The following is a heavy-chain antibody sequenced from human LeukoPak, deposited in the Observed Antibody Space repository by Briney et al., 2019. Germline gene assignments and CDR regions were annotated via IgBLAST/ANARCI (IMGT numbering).Heavy chain of an antibody. J-gene: IGHJ4*02. D-gene: IGHD3-22*01. Sequence: PGGSLRLSCVASGLTFSSFAMNWVRQAPGKGLEWVSAISGGGGSTYYADSVKGRFTISRDNSKNTLYLQMNSLRAEDTAVYYCAKEASRYYDSSGYYGYWGQGTLVTVSS. CDR1: GLTFSSFA. V-gene: IGHV3-23*01. CDR2: ISGGGGST. CDR3: AKEASRYYDSSGYYGY.